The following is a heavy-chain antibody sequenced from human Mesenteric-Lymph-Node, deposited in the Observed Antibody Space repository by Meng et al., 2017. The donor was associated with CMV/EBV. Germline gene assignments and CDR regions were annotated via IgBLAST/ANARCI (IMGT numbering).Heavy chain of an antibody. D-gene: IGHD2-2*01. J-gene: IGHJ4*02. CDR2: IYWDDDK. CDR3: APSMYCSSTSCSLGIAYFDY. CDR1: TSGVG. Sequence: TSGVGVSWIRQPPGKALEWLALIYWDDDKRYSPSLKSRLTITKDTSKNQVVLTMTNMDPVDTATYYCAPSMYCSSTSCSLGIAYFDYWGQGTLVTVSS. V-gene: IGHV2-5*02.